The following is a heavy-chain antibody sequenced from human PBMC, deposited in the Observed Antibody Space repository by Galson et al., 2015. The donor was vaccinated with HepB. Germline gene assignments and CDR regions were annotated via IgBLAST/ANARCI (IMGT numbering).Heavy chain of an antibody. J-gene: IGHJ6*03. CDR2: IWYDGSNK. Sequence: SLRLSCAASGFTFSSYGMHWVRQAPGKGLEWVAVIWYDGSNKYYADSVKGRFTISRDNSKNTLYLQMNSLRAEDTAAYYSARDRDGSGSYYNYYYYMDVWGKGTTVTVSS. D-gene: IGHD3-10*01. V-gene: IGHV3-33*01. CDR3: ARDRDGSGSYYNYYYYMDV. CDR1: GFTFSSYG.